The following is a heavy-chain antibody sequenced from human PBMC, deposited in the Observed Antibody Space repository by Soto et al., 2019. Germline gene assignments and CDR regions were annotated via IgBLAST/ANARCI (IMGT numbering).Heavy chain of an antibody. CDR1: GGSISSGDYY. J-gene: IGHJ5*02. Sequence: TSETLSLTCTVSGGSISSGDYYWSWIRQPPGKGLEWIGYIYYSGSTYYNPSLKSRVTISVDTSKNQFSLKLTSVTAADTALYYCARDYFDSSDYTTNWFDPWGQGTLVTVSS. CDR3: ARDYFDSSDYTTNWFDP. D-gene: IGHD3-22*01. V-gene: IGHV4-30-4*01. CDR2: IYYSGST.